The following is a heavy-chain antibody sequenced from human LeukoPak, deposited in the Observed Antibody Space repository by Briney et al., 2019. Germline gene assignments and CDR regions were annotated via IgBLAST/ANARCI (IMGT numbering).Heavy chain of an antibody. J-gene: IGHJ4*02. CDR3: ARDWVGDGYNYYHYFHC. CDR1: GFTFSDYY. V-gene: IGHV3-11*01. CDR2: ISTSGGTI. Sequence: KPGGSLRLSCAASGFTFSDYYMSWIRQAPGKGLEWVSYISTSGGTIYYADSVKGRFTISRDNAKNSLYLQMSSLRAEDTAVYYCARDWVGDGYNYYHYFHCWGQGALVTVSS. D-gene: IGHD5-24*01.